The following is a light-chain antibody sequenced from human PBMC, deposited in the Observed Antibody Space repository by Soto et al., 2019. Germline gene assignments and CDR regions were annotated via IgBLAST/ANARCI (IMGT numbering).Light chain of an antibody. CDR3: HQYNQWPRT. Sequence: EIVMTQSPATLSVSPGGRATLSCRASQTISGTLAWYRQKPGQPPSLLIHGASTRATGVPARFSGSGSETEFALVITSLQSEDFAVYFCHQYNQWPRTFGQGTKVDIK. V-gene: IGKV3-15*01. J-gene: IGKJ1*01. CDR2: GAS. CDR1: QTISGT.